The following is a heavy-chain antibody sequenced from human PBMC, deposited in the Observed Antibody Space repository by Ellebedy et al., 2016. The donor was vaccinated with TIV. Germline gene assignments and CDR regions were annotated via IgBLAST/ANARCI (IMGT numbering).Heavy chain of an antibody. CDR1: GFSFSSYA. CDR2: ISYDGGNK. J-gene: IGHJ4*02. V-gene: IGHV3-30*04. D-gene: IGHD3-22*01. Sequence: GESLKISCSASGFSFSSYAMHWVRQAPGKGLEWVAVISYDGGNKYYTDSVRGRFTISRDNSKNTLHLQVNSLRAEDTAVYYCARGVRGYWDFDYWGQGALVTVSS. CDR3: ARGVRGYWDFDY.